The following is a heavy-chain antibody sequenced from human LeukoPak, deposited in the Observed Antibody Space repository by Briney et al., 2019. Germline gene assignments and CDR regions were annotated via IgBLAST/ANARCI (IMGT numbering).Heavy chain of an antibody. CDR2: IYYSGST. Sequence: SETLSLTCTVSGGSISSYYWSWIRQPPGKGLEWIVYIYYSGSTNYNPSLKSRVTISVDTSRNQFSLKLSSVTAADTAVYYCARAGTDWYSSSSSNWFDPWGQGTLVTVSS. D-gene: IGHD6-6*01. J-gene: IGHJ5*02. CDR3: ARAGTDWYSSSSSNWFDP. V-gene: IGHV4-59*01. CDR1: GGSISSYY.